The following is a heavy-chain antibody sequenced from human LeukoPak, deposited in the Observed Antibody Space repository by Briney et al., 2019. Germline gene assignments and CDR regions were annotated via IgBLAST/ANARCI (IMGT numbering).Heavy chain of an antibody. CDR2: TSAGNGNT. CDR1: GYTFTSYG. D-gene: IGHD1-26*01. J-gene: IGHJ4*02. CDR3: ARDSGSGNNDY. V-gene: IGHV1-18*01. Sequence: ASVKVSCTASGYTFTSYGISWVRQAPGQRLEWMGWTSAGNGNTKYSQNFQGRVTFISNTPATTAFMELSSLRSEDAAVYYCARDSGSGNNDYWGQGTLVTVSS.